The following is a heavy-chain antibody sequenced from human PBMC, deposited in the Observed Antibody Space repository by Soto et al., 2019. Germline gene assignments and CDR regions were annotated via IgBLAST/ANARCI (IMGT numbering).Heavy chain of an antibody. Sequence: PSETLSFTCTVSGGSISGSDCSWIQHTPENVLQWVGYRHYSGSTKYNPSLKSRVTMSVDSAKKQFSLQLSYLTGADTAVYFCTKYRRTDAEGYSLDYWGQGAPVTASS. J-gene: IGHJ4*02. CDR3: TKYRRTDAEGYSLDY. V-gene: IGHV4-59*01. D-gene: IGHD2-2*01. CDR2: RHYSGST. CDR1: GGSISGSD.